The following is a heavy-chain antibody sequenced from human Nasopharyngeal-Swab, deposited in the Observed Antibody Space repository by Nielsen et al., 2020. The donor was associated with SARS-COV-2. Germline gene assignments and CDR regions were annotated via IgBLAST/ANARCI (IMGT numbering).Heavy chain of an antibody. V-gene: IGHV3-23*01. Sequence: GESLKISCTASGFTTFSNYWMSWVRQAPGKGLEWVSSISGSGGSTYYADSVKGRFTISRDNSKNTLYLQMHSLRAEDTAVYYCATPGTRCSGDTCNMWVFDYWGQGTLVTVSS. D-gene: IGHD2-15*01. CDR3: ATPGTRCSGDTCNMWVFDY. CDR1: GFTTFSNYW. CDR2: ISGSGGST. J-gene: IGHJ4*02.